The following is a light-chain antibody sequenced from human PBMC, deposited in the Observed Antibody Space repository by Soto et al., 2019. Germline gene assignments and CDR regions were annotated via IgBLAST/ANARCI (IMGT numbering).Light chain of an antibody. CDR1: SSDVASYNS. J-gene: IGLJ2*01. CDR3: SSYAGSNNVV. Sequence: QSALTQPPSASGSPGQSVTISCTGTSSDVASYNSVSWYQKHPGKAPKLMIYGVNKRPSGVPDRFSGSKSGNTASLTVSGLQAEDEADYYCSSYAGSNNVVFGGGTKLTVL. V-gene: IGLV2-8*01. CDR2: GVN.